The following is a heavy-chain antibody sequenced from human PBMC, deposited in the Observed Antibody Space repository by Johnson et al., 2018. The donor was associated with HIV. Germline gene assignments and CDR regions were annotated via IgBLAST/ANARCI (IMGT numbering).Heavy chain of an antibody. CDR2: ARGSGTSI. D-gene: IGHD6-6*01. V-gene: IGHV3-23*04. CDR1: GFTFRNYA. J-gene: IGHJ3*02. Sequence: VQLVESGGGLVQPGGSLRLSCVTSGFTFRNYAMSWVRQAPKKGLEWVSIARGSGTSIDYADSVKGRFIVSRDNSKNSLYLQMNNLTTEDTAVYSCARERGSFEYSSSFAFDIWGQGTMVTVSS. CDR3: ARERGSFEYSSSFAFDI.